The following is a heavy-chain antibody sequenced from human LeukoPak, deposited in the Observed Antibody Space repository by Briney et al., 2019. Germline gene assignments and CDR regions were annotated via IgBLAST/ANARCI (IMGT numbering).Heavy chain of an antibody. Sequence: SETLSLTCAVSGYSISSGSYWGWIRQSPGKGLEWVGSIFHSGNSYYNPSLKSRLTMSVDTSKNQFSLKLTSVTAADTALYYCARVTYVDDMLYQYFDYWGQGVLVTVSS. J-gene: IGHJ4*02. CDR1: GYSISSGSY. CDR3: ARVTYVDDMLYQYFDY. CDR2: IFHSGNS. D-gene: IGHD4-17*01. V-gene: IGHV4-38-2*01.